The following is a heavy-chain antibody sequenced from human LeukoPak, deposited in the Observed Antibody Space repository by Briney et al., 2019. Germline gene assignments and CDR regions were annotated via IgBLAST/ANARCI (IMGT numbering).Heavy chain of an antibody. D-gene: IGHD6-13*01. CDR3: ARRGSSWNWFDP. V-gene: IGHV4-59*08. J-gene: IGHJ5*02. CDR1: GGSISSYY. Sequence: PSESLSLTCTVSGGSISSYYWSWIRQPPGKGLEWIGYIYYSGSTYYNPSLRSRVTISVDTSKNQFSVKLSSVTAADTAVYYCARRGSSWNWFDPWGQGTPVTVSS. CDR2: IYYSGST.